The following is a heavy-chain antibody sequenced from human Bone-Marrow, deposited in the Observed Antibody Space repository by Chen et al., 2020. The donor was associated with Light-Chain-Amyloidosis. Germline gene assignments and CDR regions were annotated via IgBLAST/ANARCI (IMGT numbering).Heavy chain of an antibody. CDR2: IYPDESDA. CDR3: ARRRDGYSFDY. V-gene: IGHV5-51*01. CDR1: GYPFPNYW. J-gene: IGHJ4*02. Sequence: EVQLEQSGPEVKKPGESLKISCKGSGYPFPNYWIGWVRQMPGKGLEWMGVIYPDESDARYSPACVGQVTNSADKSTTTAYLQCGSLKASNTAMYNRARRRDGYSFDYWGQGTLVTVSS. D-gene: IGHD5-12*01.